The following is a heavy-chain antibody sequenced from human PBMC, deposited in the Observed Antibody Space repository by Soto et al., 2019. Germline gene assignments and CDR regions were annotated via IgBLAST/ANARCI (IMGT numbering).Heavy chain of an antibody. V-gene: IGHV1-18*01. CDR1: GYTFSNYG. CDR3: ARVVPGAEAWFGP. J-gene: IGHJ5*02. D-gene: IGHD2-2*01. Sequence: QVQLVQSGGEVKRPGASVKVSCKTTGYTFSNYGITWVRQAPGQPLEWLGWISLYSDGTNYAQKFQGRVYMTKDTSTTTAYMELRSLRSDDTAVYYCARVVPGAEAWFGPWGQGTLVTVSS. CDR2: ISLYSDGT.